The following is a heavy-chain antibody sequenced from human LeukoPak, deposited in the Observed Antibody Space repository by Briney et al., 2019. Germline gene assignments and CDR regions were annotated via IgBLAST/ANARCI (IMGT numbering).Heavy chain of an antibody. Sequence: GGSLRLSCGASGFTFSRFAMHWVRQAPGKGLEWVAIISYDGSEKYYADSVKGRFTISRDNSKNTLYLQVNSLRAEDTAVFYSARGTDYVWGSFRFSFHMDVWGKGTTVTVSS. CDR3: ARGTDYVWGSFRFSFHMDV. V-gene: IGHV3-30*01. CDR1: GFTFSRFA. CDR2: ISYDGSEK. D-gene: IGHD3-16*02. J-gene: IGHJ6*03.